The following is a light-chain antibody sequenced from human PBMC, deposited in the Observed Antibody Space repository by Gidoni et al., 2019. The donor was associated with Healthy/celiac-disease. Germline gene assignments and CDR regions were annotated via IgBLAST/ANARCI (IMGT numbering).Light chain of an antibody. CDR1: SSNIGAGYD. CDR2: GNS. V-gene: IGLV1-40*01. CDR3: QSYDSSLSGSWV. J-gene: IGLJ1*01. Sequence: QSVLTQPPSASGAPGQRVTISCTGRSSNIGAGYDVHWYQQLPGTAPKLLIYGNSNRPSGVPDRFSGSKSGTSASLAITGLQAEDEADYYCQSYDSSLSGSWVFGTGTKVTVL.